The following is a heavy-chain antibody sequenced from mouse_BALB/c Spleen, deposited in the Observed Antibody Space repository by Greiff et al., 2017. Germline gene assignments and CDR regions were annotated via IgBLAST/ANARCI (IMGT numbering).Heavy chain of an antibody. Sequence: EVQLQQSGAELVKPGASVKLSCTASGFNFKDSYMHWVKQRPEQGLEWIGRIDPANGNTKYDPKFQGKATITADTSSNTAYLQLSSLTSEDTAVYYCAPFTYAMDYWGQGTSVTVSS. D-gene: IGHD1-1*01. V-gene: IGHV14-3*02. J-gene: IGHJ4*01. CDR3: APFTYAMDY. CDR2: IDPANGNT. CDR1: GFNFKDSY.